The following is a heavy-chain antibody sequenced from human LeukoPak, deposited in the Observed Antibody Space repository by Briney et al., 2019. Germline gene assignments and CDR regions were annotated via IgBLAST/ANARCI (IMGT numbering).Heavy chain of an antibody. J-gene: IGHJ4*02. D-gene: IGHD5-24*01. CDR1: GFAVSSNH. CDR2: ISWNSGSI. Sequence: GGSLRLSCAASGFAVSSNHMNWVRQAPGKGLEWVSGISWNSGSIGYADSVKGRFTISRDNAKNSLYLQMNSLRAEDTALYYCAKARGIGWLQSRDVDFDYWGQGTLVPVSS. V-gene: IGHV3-9*01. CDR3: AKARGIGWLQSRDVDFDY.